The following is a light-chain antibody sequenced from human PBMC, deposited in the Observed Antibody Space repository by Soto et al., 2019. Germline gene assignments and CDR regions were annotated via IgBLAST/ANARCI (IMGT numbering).Light chain of an antibody. CDR3: QQYDTYPPS. Sequence: DIQMTQSPSSLSASVGDRVIITCRASQGIRNYLAWFRQKPGQAPKSLIFAASALQSGVPSRFSGSGFGTDFTLTISSLQPEDFATYHCQQYDTYPPSVGQGTRLDIK. CDR2: AAS. J-gene: IGKJ5*01. CDR1: QGIRNY. V-gene: IGKV1-16*01.